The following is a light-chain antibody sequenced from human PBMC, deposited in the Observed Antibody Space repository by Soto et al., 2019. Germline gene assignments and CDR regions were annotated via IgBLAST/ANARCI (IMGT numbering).Light chain of an antibody. J-gene: IGKJ1*01. CDR3: QQYGGSRWT. CDR1: QSVSSTY. V-gene: IGKV3-20*01. CDR2: GGS. Sequence: EIVLTQSPGTLSLSPGERATLSCRASQSVSSTYLAWYQQKPGQAPRLLIYGGSNRATGIPDRCSGSGSGTDFTLTISRLEPEDFAVYYCQQYGGSRWTFGQGTRVDI.